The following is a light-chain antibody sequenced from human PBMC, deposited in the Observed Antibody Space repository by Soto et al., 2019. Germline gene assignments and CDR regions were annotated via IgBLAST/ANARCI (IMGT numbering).Light chain of an antibody. CDR2: KSD. J-gene: IGLJ3*02. CDR1: SSNIGSKY. V-gene: IGLV1-47*01. Sequence: QSVLTQTPSASGTPGQRVTISCSGSSSNIGSKYVYWYQQLPGTAPKLLSYKSDQRPSGVPDRFSGSKSGTSASLAISGLRSEDEADYHCATWDDSLSAWVFGGGTKLTVL. CDR3: ATWDDSLSAWV.